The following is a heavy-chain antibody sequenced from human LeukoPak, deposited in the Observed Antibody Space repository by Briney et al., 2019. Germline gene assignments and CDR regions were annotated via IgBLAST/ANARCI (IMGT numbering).Heavy chain of an antibody. CDR1: GFDFSTYA. V-gene: IGHV3-21*01. D-gene: IGHD5-12*01. CDR3: SRDRLGGLDL. J-gene: IGHJ5*02. Sequence: GGSLRLSCAASGFDFSTYAINWVRQAPGKGLEWVSSISTMSNYMFCGDSVKGRFTISRDNAKNSVYLQMNSLRPEDTAVYYCSRDRLGGLDLWGQGTLVTVSS. CDR2: ISTMSNYM.